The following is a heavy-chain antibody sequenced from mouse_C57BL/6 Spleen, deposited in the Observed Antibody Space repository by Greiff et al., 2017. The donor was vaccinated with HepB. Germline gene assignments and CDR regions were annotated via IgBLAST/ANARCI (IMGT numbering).Heavy chain of an antibody. J-gene: IGHJ2*01. D-gene: IGHD1-1*01. CDR1: GFTFSSYG. V-gene: IGHV5-6*01. Sequence: EVQLVESGGDLVKPGGSLKLSCAASGFTFSSYGMSWVRQTPDKRLEWVATISSGGSCTYYPDSVKGRFTISRDNAKNTLYLQMSSLKSEDTAMYYCARHEDYYGSSYFDYWGQGTTLTVSS. CDR3: ARHEDYYGSSYFDY. CDR2: ISSGGSCT.